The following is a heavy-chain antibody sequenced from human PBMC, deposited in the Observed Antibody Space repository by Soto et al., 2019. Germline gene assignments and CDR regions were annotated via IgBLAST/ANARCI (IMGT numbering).Heavy chain of an antibody. CDR2: ISYDGSNK. V-gene: IGHV3-30*18. CDR1: GFIFNTYG. Sequence: QVQLVESGGGVVQPGRSLRLSCAASGFIFNTYGMHWVRQAPGKGLEWVAVISYDGSNKYYAGSVKGRLTISGDNSKNTLYLQMNSLRAEDTAVYYCAKGQHCSTTSCYFYFYGMDVWGQGTKVAVSS. J-gene: IGHJ6*02. D-gene: IGHD2-2*01. CDR3: AKGQHCSTTSCYFYFYGMDV.